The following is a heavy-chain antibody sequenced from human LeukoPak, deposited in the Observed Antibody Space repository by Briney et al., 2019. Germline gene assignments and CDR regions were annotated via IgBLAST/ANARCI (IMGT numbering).Heavy chain of an antibody. CDR2: IYTSGST. CDR1: GDSISSATHY. CDR3: ARDRTRIFDY. V-gene: IGHV4-61*02. J-gene: IGHJ4*02. Sequence: KPSQTLSLTCSVSGDSISSATHYWSWIRQPAGKGLEWIGRIYTSGSTNYNPSLKSRVTMSVDTSKNQFSLKLSSVTAADTAVYYCARDRTRIFDYWGQGTLVTVSS.